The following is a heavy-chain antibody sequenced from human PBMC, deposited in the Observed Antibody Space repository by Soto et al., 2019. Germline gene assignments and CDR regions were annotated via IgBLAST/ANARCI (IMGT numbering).Heavy chain of an antibody. J-gene: IGHJ4*02. CDR3: EKDTYSNYEYYFDY. CDR2: ISWNSGSI. V-gene: IGHV3-9*01. Sequence: GGPLRLSCAASGFTFDDYAMHWVRQAPGKGLEWVSGISWNSGSIGYADSVKGRFTISRDNAKNSLYLQMNSLRAEDTALYYWEKDTYSNYEYYFDYWGQGTLVTVSS. D-gene: IGHD4-4*01. CDR1: GFTFDDYA.